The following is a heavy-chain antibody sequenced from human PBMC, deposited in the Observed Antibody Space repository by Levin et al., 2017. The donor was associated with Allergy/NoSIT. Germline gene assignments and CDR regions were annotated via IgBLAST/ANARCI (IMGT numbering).Heavy chain of an antibody. V-gene: IGHV3-48*03. CDR2: ISSSGSTI. D-gene: IGHD4-17*01. J-gene: IGHJ6*02. CDR1: GFTFSSYE. Sequence: LSLTCAASGFTFSSYEMNWVRQAPGKGLEWVSYISSSGSTIYYADSVKGRFTISRDNAKNSLYLQMNSLRAEDTAVYYCARGGVTVTTFYRRDYYYYGMDVWGQGTTVTVSS. CDR3: ARGGVTVTTFYRRDYYYYGMDV.